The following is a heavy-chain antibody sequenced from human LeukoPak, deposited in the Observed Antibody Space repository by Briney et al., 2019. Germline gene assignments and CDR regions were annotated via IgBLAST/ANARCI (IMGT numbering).Heavy chain of an antibody. Sequence: GGSLRLSCAASGFTFSTYWMHWVRQAPGKGLVWVSRITGDGSDTTYADSVKGRFTISRDNAKNSLYLQMNSLRAEDTAVYYCARGYSTGWGQGTLVTVSS. J-gene: IGHJ4*02. V-gene: IGHV3-74*01. CDR2: ITGDGSDT. CDR1: GFTFSTYW. CDR3: ARGYSTG. D-gene: IGHD6-19*01.